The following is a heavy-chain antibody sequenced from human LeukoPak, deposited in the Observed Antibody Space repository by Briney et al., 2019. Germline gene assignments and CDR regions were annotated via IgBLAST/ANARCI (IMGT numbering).Heavy chain of an antibody. Sequence: GGSLRLSCAASGFTFSSYWMSWVRQAPGKGLEWVANIKQDGSEKYYVDSVKGRFTISRDNAKNSLYLQMNSLRAEDTAVYYCAREGLRYFDWQVWNDAFDIWGQGTMVTVSS. CDR2: IKQDGSEK. J-gene: IGHJ3*02. V-gene: IGHV3-7*01. CDR3: AREGLRYFDWQVWNDAFDI. CDR1: GFTFSSYW. D-gene: IGHD3-9*01.